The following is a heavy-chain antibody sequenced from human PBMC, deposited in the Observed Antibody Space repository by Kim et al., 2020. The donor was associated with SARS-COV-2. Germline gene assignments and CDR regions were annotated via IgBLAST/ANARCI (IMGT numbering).Heavy chain of an antibody. CDR3: SRGPFYGDSLMDYYYGMDV. CDR2: IKQDGSEK. CDR1: GFTFSNYW. Sequence: GGSLRLSCAASGFTFSNYWMSWVRQAPGKGLEWVANIKQDGSEKFYVDSVKGRFTISRDNAKNSLYLQMKSLRAEDTAVYYCSRGPFYGDSLMDYYYGMDVWGQGTTVTVSS. V-gene: IGHV3-7*01. D-gene: IGHD4-17*01. J-gene: IGHJ6*02.